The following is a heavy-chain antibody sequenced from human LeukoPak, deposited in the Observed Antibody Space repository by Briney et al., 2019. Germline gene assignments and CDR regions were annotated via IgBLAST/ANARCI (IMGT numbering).Heavy chain of an antibody. V-gene: IGHV4-39*01. CDR3: AGGIAAAGTGWFDP. CDR2: IYYSGST. Sequence: SETLSLTCTVSGGSISSRSYCWGWIRQPTGKGLEWIGSIYYSGSTYYNPPLKSRVTISVDTSKNQFSLKLSSVTAADTAVYYCAGGIAAAGTGWFDPWGQGTLVTVSS. J-gene: IGHJ5*02. D-gene: IGHD6-13*01. CDR1: GGSISSRSYC.